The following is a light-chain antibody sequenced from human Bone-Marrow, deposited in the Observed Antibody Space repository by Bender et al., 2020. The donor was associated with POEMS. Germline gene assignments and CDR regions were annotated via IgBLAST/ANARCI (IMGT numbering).Light chain of an antibody. CDR3: ASWDDSLSGWV. CDR1: SSNIGAHA. V-gene: IGLV1-44*01. J-gene: IGLJ3*02. CDR2: SSH. Sequence: QSVLTQPPSASGTPGQRVTISCSGGSSNIGAHAVNWYQHLPGTAPKLLIYSSHRRPSGVPDRFSGSKSRNTASLTVSGLQAEDEADYFCASWDDSLSGWVFGGGTKLTVL.